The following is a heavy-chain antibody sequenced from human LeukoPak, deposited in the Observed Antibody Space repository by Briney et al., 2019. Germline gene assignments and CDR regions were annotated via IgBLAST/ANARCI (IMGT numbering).Heavy chain of an antibody. CDR2: INHSGST. V-gene: IGHV4-34*01. D-gene: IGHD3-10*01. CDR3: ATYGSGSYAIGGFDY. J-gene: IGHJ4*02. Sequence: SETLSLTCAVYGGSFSGYYWSWIRQPPGKGLEWIGEINHSGSTNYNPSLKSRVTISVDRSKNQFSLKLSSVTAADTAVYYCATYGSGSYAIGGFDYWGQGTLVTVSS. CDR1: GGSFSGYY.